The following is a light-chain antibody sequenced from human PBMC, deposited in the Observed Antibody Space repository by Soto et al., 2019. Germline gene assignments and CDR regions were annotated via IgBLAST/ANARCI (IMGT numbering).Light chain of an antibody. CDR2: EVS. CDR3: TSYTTSSTHGV. V-gene: IGLV2-14*01. J-gene: IGLJ3*02. CDR1: SSDVGGYNY. Sequence: QSALTQPDSVSGSPGQSITISCTGTSSDVGGYNYVSWYQQHPDKAPKLMIYEVSNRPSGVSNRFSGSKSGNTASLTISGLQAEDEADYYCTSYTTSSTHGVFGGGTKVTVL.